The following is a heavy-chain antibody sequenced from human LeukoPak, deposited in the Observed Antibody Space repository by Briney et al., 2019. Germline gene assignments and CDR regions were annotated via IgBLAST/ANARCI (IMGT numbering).Heavy chain of an antibody. V-gene: IGHV4-31*03. CDR3: ARTSSGYPRQYYFDY. Sequence: TSETLTLTCTVSGGSISSGGYHWSWIRLHPGKGLEWIGYIYYSGRTYYNPSLKSRVTISVDTSKNQFSLELSSVTAAGTAVYYCARTSSGYPRQYYFDYWGQGTLVTVFS. CDR1: GGSISSGGYH. D-gene: IGHD3-22*01. J-gene: IGHJ4*02. CDR2: IYYSGRT.